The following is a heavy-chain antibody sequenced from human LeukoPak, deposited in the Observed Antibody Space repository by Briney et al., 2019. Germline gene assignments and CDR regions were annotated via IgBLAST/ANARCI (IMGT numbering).Heavy chain of an antibody. J-gene: IGHJ5*02. CDR2: INHSGST. D-gene: IGHD5-18*01. CDR1: GGSFSGYY. V-gene: IGHV4-34*01. CDR3: ARATWIQLWPNWFDP. Sequence: SETLSLTCAVYGGSFSGYYWSWIRQPPGKGLEWIGEINHSGSTNYNPSLKSRVTISVDTSKNQFSLKLSSVTAADTAVYYCARATWIQLWPNWFDPWGQGTLVTVSS.